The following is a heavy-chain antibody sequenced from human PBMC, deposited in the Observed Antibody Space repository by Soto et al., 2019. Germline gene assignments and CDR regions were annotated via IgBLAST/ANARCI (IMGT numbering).Heavy chain of an antibody. CDR1: GFTFSSYA. CDR2: KCGSGDRT. CDR3: AKDLRYSGSFGFDY. J-gene: IGHJ4*02. V-gene: IGHV3-23*01. Sequence: GGSLRLSCAASGFTFSSYAMSWVRQAAGKGLEWVSRKCGSGDRTEYADSVKGRFIISRDKSKNTLFLQMNGLRAEDTAVYNCAKDLRYSGSFGFDYLGQGALVTVSS. D-gene: IGHD1-26*01.